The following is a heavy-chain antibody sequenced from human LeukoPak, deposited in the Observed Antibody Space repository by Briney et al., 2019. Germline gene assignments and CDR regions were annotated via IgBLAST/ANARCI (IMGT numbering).Heavy chain of an antibody. Sequence: PSETLSLTCAVYGGSFSGYYCSWIRQPPGKGLEWIGEINHSGSTNYNPSLKSRVTISVDTSKNQFSLKLSSVTAADTAVYYCARGAVLVVYARGDFQHWGQGPLVTVSS. CDR1: GGSFSGYY. V-gene: IGHV4-34*01. CDR2: INHSGST. J-gene: IGHJ1*01. D-gene: IGHD2-8*02. CDR3: ARGAVLVVYARGDFQH.